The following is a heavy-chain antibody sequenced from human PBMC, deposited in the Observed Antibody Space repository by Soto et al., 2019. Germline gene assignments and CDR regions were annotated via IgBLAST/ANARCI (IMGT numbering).Heavy chain of an antibody. D-gene: IGHD6-19*01. CDR2: INHSGST. V-gene: IGHV4-34*01. CDR3: SRCLPLPDRDSTSSGWYLDDALDI. CDR1: HGFFSGSY. J-gene: IGHJ3*02. Sequence: SETLSLTRAVYHGFFSGSYWSWIRQPPGKGLEWIGEINHSGSTNYNPSLKSRVAISEDMSKNQFSLKLSSVTAADTAVYYCSRCLPLPDRDSTSSGWYLDDALDIWGQGTMVT.